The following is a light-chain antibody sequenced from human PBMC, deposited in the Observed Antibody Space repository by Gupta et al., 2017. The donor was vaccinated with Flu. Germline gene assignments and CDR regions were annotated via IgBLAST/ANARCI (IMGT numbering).Light chain of an antibody. Sequence: EIVLTQSPGTLSMSPGGGVTLSCRASQSVSNTFLAWYQQKPGQAPKLLIYGASTRATGIPDRFRGGGSGTDFTLTISSLEPEDFAVYYCQQYQSAPQTFGQGTKVEI. V-gene: IGKV3-20*01. CDR2: GAS. CDR1: QSVSNTF. CDR3: QQYQSAPQT. J-gene: IGKJ1*01.